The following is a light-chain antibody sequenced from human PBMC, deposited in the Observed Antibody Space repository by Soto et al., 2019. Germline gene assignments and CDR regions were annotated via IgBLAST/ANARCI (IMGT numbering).Light chain of an antibody. CDR2: AES. J-gene: IGKJ1*01. CDR3: QQYNSYAPWT. V-gene: IGKV1-9*01. CDR1: QRLXNN. Sequence: DIQLTQCASSLSASAGDRVTITCRASQRLXNNFVWYEQKPGKAPKLLIXAESTLQSGVPSRFRGSGSGKEFTLIISSLQPDDFATYYCQQYNSYAPWTFGQGTKVDIK.